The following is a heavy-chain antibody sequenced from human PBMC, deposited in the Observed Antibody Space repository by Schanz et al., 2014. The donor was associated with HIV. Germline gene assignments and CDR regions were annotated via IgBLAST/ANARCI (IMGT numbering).Heavy chain of an antibody. Sequence: EVQLVESGGGLVQPGGSLRLSCAASGFTFSTSWMHWVRQAPGKGLVWVSRISSDGSSTSYADSVKGRFTISRDNAKNTLYLQTNSLRGEDTAVYYCAREASLEWLYGVDVWGQGLMVTVSS. CDR1: GFTFSTSW. CDR2: ISSDGSST. V-gene: IGHV3-74*01. D-gene: IGHD3-3*01. CDR3: AREASLEWLYGVDV. J-gene: IGHJ6*02.